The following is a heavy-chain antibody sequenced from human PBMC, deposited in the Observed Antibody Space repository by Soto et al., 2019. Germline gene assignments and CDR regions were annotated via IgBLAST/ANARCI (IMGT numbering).Heavy chain of an antibody. CDR3: TRVSSGWYYWFDP. V-gene: IGHV1-18*01. J-gene: IGHJ5*02. CDR2: ISTNNGNT. Sequence: QVQLVQSGAEVKKPGASVKVSCKASGYTFTSYGISWVRQAPGQGLEWMGWISTNNGNTNYAQKLQGRVTMTTDTSTSTAYMELRRRRSDDTAVYYCTRVSSGWYYWFDPWGQGTLVTVSS. D-gene: IGHD6-19*01. CDR1: GYTFTSYG.